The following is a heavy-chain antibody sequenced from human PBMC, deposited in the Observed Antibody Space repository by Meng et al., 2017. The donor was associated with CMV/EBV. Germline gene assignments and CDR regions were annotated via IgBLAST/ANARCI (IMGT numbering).Heavy chain of an antibody. CDR3: ARGRVSDCSSASCYRGAHYYYYGKDV. CDR1: GYTFTSYD. CDR2: MNPNSGNT. V-gene: IGHV1-8*02. J-gene: IGHJ6*02. Sequence: ASVKVSCKASGYTFTSYDINWVRQAPGQGLEWMGWMNPNSGNTGYAQKFQGRVTMTRNTSISTAYVELSSLRSEDTAVYYCARGRVSDCSSASCYRGAHYYYYGKDVWGQGTTVTVSS. D-gene: IGHD2-2*01.